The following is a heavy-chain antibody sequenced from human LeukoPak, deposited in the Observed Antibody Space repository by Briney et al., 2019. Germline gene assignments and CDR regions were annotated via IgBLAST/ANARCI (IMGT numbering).Heavy chain of an antibody. Sequence: GGSLRLSCTASGFTFGDYLMSWVRQAPGKGLEWVSVIYSGGSTYYADSVKGRFTISRDNSKNTLYLQMNSLRAEDTAVYYCARDDGTRLFDYWGQGTLVTVSS. CDR1: GFTFGDYL. J-gene: IGHJ4*02. CDR2: IYSGGST. CDR3: ARDDGTRLFDY. D-gene: IGHD1-7*01. V-gene: IGHV3-53*01.